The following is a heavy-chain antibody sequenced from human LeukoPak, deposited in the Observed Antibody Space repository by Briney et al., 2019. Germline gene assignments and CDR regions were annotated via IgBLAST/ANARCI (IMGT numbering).Heavy chain of an antibody. J-gene: IGHJ4*02. CDR2: IFSNDEK. V-gene: IGHV2-26*01. CDR3: ARTHFYDGSGYYLFDY. CDR1: GFSLSNARMG. Sequence: ESGPTLVNPTETLTLTCTVSGFSLSNARMGVSWIRQPPGKALEWLAHIFSNDEKSYSTSLKSRLTISKDTSKSQVVLTMTNMDPVDTATYYCARTHFYDGSGYYLFDYWGQGTLVTVSS. D-gene: IGHD3-22*01.